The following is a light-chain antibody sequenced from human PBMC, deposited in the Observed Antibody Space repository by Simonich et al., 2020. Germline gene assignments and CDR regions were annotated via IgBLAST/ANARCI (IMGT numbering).Light chain of an antibody. CDR3: QQSYSTPPT. Sequence: DIQMTQSPSSLSASVGDRVTITCRASQSINSYLNWYKQKPGKAPKLLIYAASSLQSGVPSRFSGSGSGTDFTLTIRSLQPEDFATYYCQQSYSTPPTFGQGTKVEIK. V-gene: IGKV1-39*01. J-gene: IGKJ1*01. CDR1: QSINSY. CDR2: AAS.